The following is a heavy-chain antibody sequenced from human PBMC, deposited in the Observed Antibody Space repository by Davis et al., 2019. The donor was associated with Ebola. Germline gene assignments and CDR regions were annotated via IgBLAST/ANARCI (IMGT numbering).Heavy chain of an antibody. Sequence: GESLKISCAASGLTFSSYWMSWVRQAPGKGLEWVANIKPDGSEKYYVDSVKGRFTISRDNAKNSLYLQMNSLRAEDTAVYYCARDGSNSYFDYWGQGNLVTVSS. D-gene: IGHD6-6*01. CDR2: IKPDGSEK. V-gene: IGHV3-7*01. CDR3: ARDGSNSYFDY. J-gene: IGHJ4*02. CDR1: GLTFSSYW.